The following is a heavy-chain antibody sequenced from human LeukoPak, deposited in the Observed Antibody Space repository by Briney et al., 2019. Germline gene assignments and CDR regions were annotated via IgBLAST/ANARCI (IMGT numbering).Heavy chain of an antibody. CDR1: GFTVSSNY. CDR2: IYSDGRT. CDR3: ATSRDNYFDY. J-gene: IGHJ4*02. V-gene: IGHV3-53*04. Sequence: GGSLRLSCAASGFTVSSNYMSWVRQAPGKGLEWVSHIYSDGRTFYADFVKGRFTISRHNSENTLYLQMNRLRPEDTAVYYCATSRDNYFDYWGQGTLVAVSS. D-gene: IGHD3-9*01.